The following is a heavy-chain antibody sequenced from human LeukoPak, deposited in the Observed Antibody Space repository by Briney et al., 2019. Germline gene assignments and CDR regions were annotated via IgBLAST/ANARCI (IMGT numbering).Heavy chain of an antibody. CDR1: GYSFTKYD. D-gene: IGHD1-14*01. J-gene: IGHJ4*02. Sequence: ASVKVSCKASGYSFTKYDMNWVRQAPGQGLEWMGWINTNTRKPTYAQGFTGRFVFSLDTSVSTAYLQINSLKAEDTAVYYCARNNADGEGRLGDWGQGTLLTVSS. V-gene: IGHV7-4-1*02. CDR3: ARNNADGEGRLGD. CDR2: INTNTRKP.